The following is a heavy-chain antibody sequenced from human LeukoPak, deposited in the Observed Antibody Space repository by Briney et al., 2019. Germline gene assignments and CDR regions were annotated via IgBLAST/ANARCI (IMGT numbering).Heavy chain of an antibody. D-gene: IGHD3-16*01. V-gene: IGHV3-74*01. CDR2: IKSDGSST. J-gene: IGHJ4*02. CDR3: ARGGRYAYFLDY. CDR1: GFIFSDYW. Sequence: GGSLSLSCAASGFIFSDYWMHWVRQGPGKGLVWVSRIKSDGSSTSYAESVKGRFTISRDNAKNTVYVHMNSLRDEDTAVYYCARGGRYAYFLDYWGQGTLVTVSS.